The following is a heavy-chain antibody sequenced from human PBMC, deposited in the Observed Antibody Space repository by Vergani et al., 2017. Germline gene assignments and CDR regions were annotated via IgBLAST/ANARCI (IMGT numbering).Heavy chain of an antibody. CDR1: GESFSSFY. Sequence: QVQLQQWGAGVVKPSGTLSLTFAVFGESFSSFYWSWIRQPPGKGLEWIGEINNDGHTNYIPSLESRVTVSRDTAKNQFSLNLMSVTAADTAMYYCAVRPRVNLVGGEIVTKRTFDYWSQGSLVTVSS. J-gene: IGHJ4*02. D-gene: IGHD3-10*01. CDR2: INNDGHT. V-gene: IGHV4-34*02. CDR3: AVRPRVNLVGGEIVTKRTFDY.